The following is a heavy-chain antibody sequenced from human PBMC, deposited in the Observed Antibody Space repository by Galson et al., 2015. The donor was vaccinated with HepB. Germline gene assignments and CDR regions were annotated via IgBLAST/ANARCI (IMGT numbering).Heavy chain of an antibody. Sequence: SVKVSCKASGYTFTRYYIHWVRQAPGQGLEWMALINTSGGSTSYARKFQGRVTVTRDTSTNTAYMEMSSLRSADTAMYYCARLDTAWDHWGQGTLVTVSS. V-gene: IGHV1-46*01. CDR3: ARLDTAWDH. CDR2: INTSGGST. D-gene: IGHD5-18*01. J-gene: IGHJ4*01. CDR1: GYTFTRYY.